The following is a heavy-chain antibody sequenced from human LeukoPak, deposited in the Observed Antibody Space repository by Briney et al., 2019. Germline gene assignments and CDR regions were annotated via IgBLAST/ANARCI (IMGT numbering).Heavy chain of an antibody. CDR1: GGSISSYY. CDR2: IYYSGST. Sequence: SETLSLTCTVSGGSISSYYWSWIRQPPGKGLEWIGYIYYSGSTNCNPSLKSRVTISVDTSKNQFSLKLSSVTAADTAVYYCARDKTLNYYDSSGYAKIYYYGMDVWGQGTTVTVSS. D-gene: IGHD3-22*01. J-gene: IGHJ6*02. CDR3: ARDKTLNYYDSSGYAKIYYYGMDV. V-gene: IGHV4-59*01.